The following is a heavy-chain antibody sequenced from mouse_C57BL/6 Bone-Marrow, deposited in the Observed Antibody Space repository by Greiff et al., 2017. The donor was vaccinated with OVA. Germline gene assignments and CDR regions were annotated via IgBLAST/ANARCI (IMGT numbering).Heavy chain of an antibody. CDR2: IDPETGGT. V-gene: IGHV1-15*01. CDR3: TRRGIYYYGRFDY. J-gene: IGHJ2*01. D-gene: IGHD1-1*01. Sequence: VQLQQSGAELVRPGASVTLSCKASGYTFTDYEMHWVKQTPVHGLEWIGAIDPETGGTAYNQKFKGKAILTADKSSSTAYMELRSLTSEDSAVYYCTRRGIYYYGRFDYWGQGTTLTVSS. CDR1: GYTFTDYE.